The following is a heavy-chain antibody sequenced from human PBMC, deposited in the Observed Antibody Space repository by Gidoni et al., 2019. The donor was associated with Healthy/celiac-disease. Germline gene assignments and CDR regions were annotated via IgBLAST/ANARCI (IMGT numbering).Heavy chain of an antibody. CDR3: ARGLPYGDYDY. D-gene: IGHD4-17*01. J-gene: IGHJ4*02. Sequence: QVQLQQWGAGLLKPSETLSLTGAVYGGSFSGYYWSWIRQPPGKGLEWIGEINHSGSTNYNPSLQSRVTISVDTSKNQFSLKLSSVTAADTAVYYCARGLPYGDYDYWGQGTLVTVSS. CDR2: INHSGST. V-gene: IGHV4-34*01. CDR1: GGSFSGYY.